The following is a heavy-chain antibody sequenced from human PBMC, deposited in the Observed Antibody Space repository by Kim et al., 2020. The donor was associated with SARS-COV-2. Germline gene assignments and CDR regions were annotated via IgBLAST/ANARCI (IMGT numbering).Heavy chain of an antibody. V-gene: IGHV3-33*01. CDR2: IWYDGSNK. CDR1: GFTFSSYG. D-gene: IGHD6-13*01. Sequence: GGSLRLSCAASGFTFSSYGMHWVRQAPGKGLEWVAVIWYDGSNKYYADSVKGRFTISRDNSKNTLYLQMNSLRAEDTAVYYCAREAGAAAGTHFDYWGQGTLVTVSS. J-gene: IGHJ4*02. CDR3: AREAGAAAGTHFDY.